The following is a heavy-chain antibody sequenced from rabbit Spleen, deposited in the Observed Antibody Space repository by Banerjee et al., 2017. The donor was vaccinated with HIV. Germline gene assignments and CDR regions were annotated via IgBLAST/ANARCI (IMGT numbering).Heavy chain of an antibody. Sequence: QERLVESGGGLVKPEGSLKLSCTASGFSFSNNYVMCWVRQAPGKGLEWIACIEVGSSSFSYFATWAKGRFTISETSSTTVTLQVTRLTAADTATYFCARDTSSSFSSYGMDLWGQGTLVTVS. CDR1: GFSFSNNYV. J-gene: IGHJ6*01. V-gene: IGHV1S45*01. D-gene: IGHD1-1*01. CDR2: IEVGSSSFS. CDR3: ARDTSSSFSSYGMDL.